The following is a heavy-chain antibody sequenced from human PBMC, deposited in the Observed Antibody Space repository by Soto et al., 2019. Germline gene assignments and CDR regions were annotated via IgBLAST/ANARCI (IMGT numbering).Heavy chain of an antibody. D-gene: IGHD2-2*01. V-gene: IGHV1-8*01. CDR1: GYTFTNYD. CDR2: MNPDSANT. J-gene: IGHJ4*02. CDR3: ARAIRDQLLSDY. Sequence: QVQLVQSGAEVKQPGASVKVSCRTSGYTFTNYDVSWVRQATGQRLEWMGWMNPDSANTGYAQKFQGRVKLTRDTSRNTAYMELNSLTSEDTAIYYCARAIRDQLLSDYWGQGSLVIVSS.